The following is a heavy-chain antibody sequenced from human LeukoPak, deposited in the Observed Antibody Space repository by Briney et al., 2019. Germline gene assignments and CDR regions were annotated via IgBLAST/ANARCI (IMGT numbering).Heavy chain of an antibody. CDR1: GFSISSDYY. V-gene: IGHV4-38-2*02. Sequence: SETLSLTCTVSGFSISSDYYWGWIRQPPGKGLEWIGSVSHSGITYYNSSLNSRVSLAVDTSENQFSLKVNSVTAADTAVYYCARLVIPWGQGILVTVSS. D-gene: IGHD3-10*01. J-gene: IGHJ5*02. CDR3: ARLVIP. CDR2: VSHSGIT.